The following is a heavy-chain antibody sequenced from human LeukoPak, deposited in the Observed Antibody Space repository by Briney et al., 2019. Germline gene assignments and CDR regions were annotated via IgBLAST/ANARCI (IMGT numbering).Heavy chain of an antibody. D-gene: IGHD1-26*01. CDR1: GFTFSSYS. CDR3: ARDLSGGNTIVGYPY. J-gene: IGHJ4*02. V-gene: IGHV3-21*01. CDR2: ISSSSSYI. Sequence: PGGSLRLSCAASGFTFSSYSMNWVRQAPGKGLEWVSSISSSSSYIYYADSVKGRFTISRDNAKNSLYLQMNSLRAEDTAVYYCARDLSGGNTIVGYPYWGQGTLVTVSS.